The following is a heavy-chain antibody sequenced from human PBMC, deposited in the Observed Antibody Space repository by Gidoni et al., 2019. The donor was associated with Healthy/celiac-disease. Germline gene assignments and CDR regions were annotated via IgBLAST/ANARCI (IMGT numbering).Heavy chain of an antibody. V-gene: IGHV5-51*01. CDR3: ARHSTVTGQGDY. Sequence: EVQLVQSGAEGKKPGESLKISCKGSGYSFTSYCIGWVRQMPGKGLEWMGITEPGDSETRYSPSFQGQVTISADKAISTAYLQWSSLKASDTAMYYCARHSTVTGQGDYWGQGTLVTVSS. CDR2: TEPGDSET. CDR1: GYSFTSYC. D-gene: IGHD4-17*01. J-gene: IGHJ4*02.